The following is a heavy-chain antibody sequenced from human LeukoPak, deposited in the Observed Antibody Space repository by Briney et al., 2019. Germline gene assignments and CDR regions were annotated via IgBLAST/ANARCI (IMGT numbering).Heavy chain of an antibody. CDR1: GFGFSSHG. J-gene: IGHJ4*02. Sequence: GGSLRLSCAGSGFGFSSHGMHWVRQAPGKGLEWLGYIWYDGSNPDYVDPVKGRFTISRDNSKNTVYLQMSSLRAEDTAVYHCARFVGSDYTGSFDLWGQGTPVTVSS. D-gene: IGHD3-10*01. CDR3: ARFVGSDYTGSFDL. V-gene: IGHV3-33*01. CDR2: IWYDGSNP.